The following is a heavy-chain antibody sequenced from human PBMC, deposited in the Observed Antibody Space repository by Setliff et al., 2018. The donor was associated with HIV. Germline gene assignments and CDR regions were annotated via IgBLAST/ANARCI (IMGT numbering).Heavy chain of an antibody. CDR1: GYTFTHYA. J-gene: IGHJ3*02. D-gene: IGHD2-15*01. V-gene: IGHV1-18*01. CDR3: ARLASGGWPLEVFDI. Sequence: ASVKVSCKASGYTFTHYAISWVRQAPGQGLEYLGWISAYNGNTNYAQKVQGRITMTTDASTSTVDMELRSLTSDDTAVYYCARLASGGWPLEVFDIWGQGTRVTVS. CDR2: ISAYNGNT.